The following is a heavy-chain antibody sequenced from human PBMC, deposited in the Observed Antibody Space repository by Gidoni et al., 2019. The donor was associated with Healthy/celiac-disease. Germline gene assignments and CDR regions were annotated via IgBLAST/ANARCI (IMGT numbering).Heavy chain of an antibody. V-gene: IGHV4-34*01. D-gene: IGHD1-7*01. Sequence: QVQLQQWGAGLLKPSETLSLTCAVYGGSFSGYYWSWIRQPPGKGLEWIGEINHSGSTNYNPSLKSRVTISVDTSKNQFSLKLSSVTAADTAVYYCARAQYNWNYGNWFDPWGQGTLVTVSS. CDR3: ARAQYNWNYGNWFDP. CDR2: INHSGST. CDR1: GGSFSGYY. J-gene: IGHJ5*02.